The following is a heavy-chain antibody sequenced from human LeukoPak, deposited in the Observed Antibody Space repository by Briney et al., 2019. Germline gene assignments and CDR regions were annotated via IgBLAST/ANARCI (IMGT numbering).Heavy chain of an antibody. D-gene: IGHD6-25*01. CDR2: ISGSGGGT. J-gene: IGHJ4*02. Sequence: GGSLRLSCGASGFTFRNHAMSWVRQAPGKGLEWVSAISGSGGGTFYADSVKGRFTISRDNSENTLFLEMNSLRVEDTAIYYCARENSGVAATDIIDYWGQGTLVTVSS. V-gene: IGHV3-23*01. CDR1: GFTFRNHA. CDR3: ARENSGVAATDIIDY.